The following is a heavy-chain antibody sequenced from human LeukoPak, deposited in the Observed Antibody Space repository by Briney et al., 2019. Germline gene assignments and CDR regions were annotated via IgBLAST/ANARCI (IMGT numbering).Heavy chain of an antibody. CDR2: IYYSGST. CDR3: ARNQAVAANRGAFDI. V-gene: IGHV4-28*01. D-gene: IGHD6-19*01. Sequence: PSETLSLACAVSGYSISSNNWWAWIRQPPGKGLEWIGYIYYSGSTYYNPYNPSLTSRVTMSVDTSKNQFSLELDSVTEIDTAMYYCARNQAVAANRGAFDIWGQGTMVTVSS. CDR1: GYSISSNNW. J-gene: IGHJ3*02.